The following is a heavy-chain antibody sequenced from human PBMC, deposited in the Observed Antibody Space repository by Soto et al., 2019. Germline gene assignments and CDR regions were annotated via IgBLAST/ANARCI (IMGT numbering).Heavy chain of an antibody. Sequence: QLQLQESGSGLVKPSQTLSLTCAVSGGSISSGGYSWSWIRQPPGKGLEWIGYIYHSGSTSHNPSLKSRVTTAADRSKNQFSLKLSSVPAAGTAMYYCARVPDYWGQGTLVTVSS. V-gene: IGHV4-30-2*01. CDR1: GGSISSGGYS. CDR2: IYHSGST. D-gene: IGHD2-2*01. J-gene: IGHJ4*02. CDR3: ARVPDY.